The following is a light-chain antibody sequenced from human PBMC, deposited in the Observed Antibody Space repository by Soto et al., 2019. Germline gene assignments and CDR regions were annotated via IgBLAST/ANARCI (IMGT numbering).Light chain of an antibody. J-gene: IGLJ1*01. CDR3: QSYDSSLSGFKV. CDR2: GNS. V-gene: IGLV1-40*01. Sequence: QSVLTQPPSVSGAPGQRVTISCTGSSSNIGAGHDVHWYQQLPGTAPKLLIYGNSNRPSGVPDRFSGSKSGTSASLAITGLQAEDEADYYCQSYDSSLSGFKVFGTGTKLTVL. CDR1: SSNIGAGHD.